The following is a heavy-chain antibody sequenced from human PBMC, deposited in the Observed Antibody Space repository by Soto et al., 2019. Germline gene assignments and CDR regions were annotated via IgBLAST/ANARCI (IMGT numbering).Heavy chain of an antibody. D-gene: IGHD3-10*01. CDR2: INSNSVGT. CDR3: AREPMVGAAHVFYI. CDR1: GYTFIDYY. J-gene: IGHJ3*02. Sequence: ASVKVSCKASGYTFIDYYIHWVRQAAGQGLEWMGWINSNSVGTNYAQKFQGRVTMTRDASISTAYMELSRLRSDDTAVYYCAREPMVGAAHVFYIWGQGNMVTVSS. V-gene: IGHV1-2*02.